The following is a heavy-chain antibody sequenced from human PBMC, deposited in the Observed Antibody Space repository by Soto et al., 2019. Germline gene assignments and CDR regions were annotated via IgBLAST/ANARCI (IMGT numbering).Heavy chain of an antibody. D-gene: IGHD4-17*01. Sequence: EVQLVESGGGLVQPGGSLRLSCAASGFTLSNYAMHGVGQAKGKGLEWVSAIGTAGDTYYPGSVKGRFTISRENAKNSLHLQLNSLRAGDTAVYYCARGVDYGRAFDIWGQGTMVTVSS. J-gene: IGHJ3*02. CDR2: IGTAGDT. CDR3: ARGVDYGRAFDI. V-gene: IGHV3-13*01. CDR1: GFTLSNYA.